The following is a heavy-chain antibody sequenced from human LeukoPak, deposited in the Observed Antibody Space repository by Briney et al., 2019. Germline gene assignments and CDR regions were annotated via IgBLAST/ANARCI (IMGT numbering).Heavy chain of an antibody. CDR3: AKDGDYGGNGQTFDY. J-gene: IGHJ4*02. V-gene: IGHV3-43*02. D-gene: IGHD4-23*01. CDR2: ISGDGGRT. CDR1: GFTFNDYA. Sequence: GGSLRLSCAASGFTFNDYAMHWVRQAPGRGVEGVSLISGDGGRTYYADSVKGRFTISRDNSKNSLYLQMNSLRTEDTALYYCAKDGDYGGNGQTFDYWGQGTLVTVSS.